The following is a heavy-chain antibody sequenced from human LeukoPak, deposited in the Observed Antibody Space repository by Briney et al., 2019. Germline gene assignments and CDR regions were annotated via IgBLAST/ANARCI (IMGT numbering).Heavy chain of an antibody. V-gene: IGHV1-24*01. CDR1: GYTLTELS. D-gene: IGHD3-22*01. CDR2: FDPEDGET. J-gene: IGHJ6*02. CDR3: ATDLMIANKYYYYGMDV. Sequence: ASVKVSCKVSGYTLTELSMHWVRRAPGKGLEWMGGFDPEDGETIYAQKFQGRVTMTEDTSTDTAYMELSSLRSEDTAVYYCATDLMIANKYYYYGMDVWGQGTTVTVSS.